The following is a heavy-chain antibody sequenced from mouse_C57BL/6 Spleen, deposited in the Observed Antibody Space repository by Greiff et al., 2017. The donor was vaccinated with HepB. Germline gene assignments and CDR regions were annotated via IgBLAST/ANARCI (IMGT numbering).Heavy chain of an antibody. CDR1: GYTFTDYN. Sequence: VQLKQSGPELVKPGASVKIPCKASGYTFTDYNMDWVKQSHGKSLEWIGDINPNNGGTIYNQKFKGKATLTVDKSSSTAYMELRSLTSEDTAVYYCAREMSDGYYVFDYWGQGTTLTVSS. D-gene: IGHD2-3*01. CDR2: INPNNGGT. J-gene: IGHJ2*01. CDR3: AREMSDGYYVFDY. V-gene: IGHV1-18*01.